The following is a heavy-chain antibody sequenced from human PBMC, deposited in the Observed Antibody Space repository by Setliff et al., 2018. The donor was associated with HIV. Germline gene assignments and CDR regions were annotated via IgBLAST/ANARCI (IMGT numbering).Heavy chain of an antibody. CDR2: IITFTGTT. J-gene: IGHJ3*02. Sequence: GASVKVSCKASGGTFNTYTITWVRPAPGQGREWMGGIITFTGTTNYAQKFQGRVTITTDESRSIVYMEVSSLRAEDTAVYYCARRQQLWLLYAFDIWGQGTMVTVSS. V-gene: IGHV1-69*16. D-gene: IGHD5-18*01. CDR3: ARRQQLWLLYAFDI. CDR1: GGTFNTYT.